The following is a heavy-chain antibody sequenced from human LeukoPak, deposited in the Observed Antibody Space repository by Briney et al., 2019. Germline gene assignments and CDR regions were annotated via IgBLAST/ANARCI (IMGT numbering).Heavy chain of an antibody. J-gene: IGHJ3*02. Sequence: GGSLRLSCAASGFTFSSYAMSWVRQAPGKGLEWVSGISGSGGKSYYADSVKGRFTISRDNSKNTLYLQVNSLRAEDTAVYYCARGAMVTANGFDIWGQGTMVTVSS. V-gene: IGHV3-23*01. CDR2: ISGSGGKS. CDR1: GFTFSSYA. CDR3: ARGAMVTANGFDI. D-gene: IGHD5-18*01.